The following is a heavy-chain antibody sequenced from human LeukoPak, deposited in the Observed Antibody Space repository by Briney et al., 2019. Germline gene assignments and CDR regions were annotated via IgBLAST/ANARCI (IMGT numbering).Heavy chain of an antibody. CDR3: AKMKGQRLYDYCMDV. Sequence: GGSLRLSCAASGLAFRNFAISWVRQAPGKGLEWVSGMTGSGGSSYYADSVKGRFTISRDNSKNALYLQMNSLRADDTALYYCAKMKGQRLYDYCMDVWGKGTTVTVSS. J-gene: IGHJ6*03. CDR1: GLAFRNFA. CDR2: MTGSGGSS. V-gene: IGHV3-23*01.